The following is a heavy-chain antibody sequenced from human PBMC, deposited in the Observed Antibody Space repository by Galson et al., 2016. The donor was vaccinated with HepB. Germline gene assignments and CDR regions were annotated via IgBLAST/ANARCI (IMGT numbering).Heavy chain of an antibody. CDR3: AARPKLDLEY. Sequence: SCKASRFTFSNSAVQWVRQARGQRLEWIGWIVVGSGNTNYAENFQERVTITRDMSTSTAYMELSSLRSEDTAVYYCAARPKLDLEYWGQGTLVTVSS. D-gene: IGHD3-10*01. V-gene: IGHV1-58*01. J-gene: IGHJ4*02. CDR2: IVVGSGNT. CDR1: RFTFSNSA.